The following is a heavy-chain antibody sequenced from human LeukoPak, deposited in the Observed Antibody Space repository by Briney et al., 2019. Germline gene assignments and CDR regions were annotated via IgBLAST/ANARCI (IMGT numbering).Heavy chain of an antibody. D-gene: IGHD5-18*01. Sequence: SETLSLTCTVSGGSISSGGYYWSWIRQHPGKGLEWIGYIYYSGSTYYNPSLKSRVSISVDTSKNQFSLKLSSVTAADTAVYYCARDRGYSYGSYFDYWGQGTLVTVSS. J-gene: IGHJ4*02. CDR3: ARDRGYSYGSYFDY. CDR1: GGSISSGGYY. V-gene: IGHV4-31*03. CDR2: IYYSGST.